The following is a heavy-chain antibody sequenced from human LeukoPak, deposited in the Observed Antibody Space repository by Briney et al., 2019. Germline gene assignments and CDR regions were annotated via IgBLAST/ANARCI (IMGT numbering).Heavy chain of an antibody. CDR1: GFTFSSYE. J-gene: IGHJ4*02. CDR2: ISSGSTI. V-gene: IGHV3-48*03. CDR3: ARESIAVAGAPFDY. D-gene: IGHD6-19*01. Sequence: PGGSLRLSCAASGFTFSSYEMNWVRQAPGKGLEWVSYISSGSTIYDADSVEGRFTISRDNAKNSLYLQMNSLRAEDTAVYYCARESIAVAGAPFDYWGQGTLVTVSS.